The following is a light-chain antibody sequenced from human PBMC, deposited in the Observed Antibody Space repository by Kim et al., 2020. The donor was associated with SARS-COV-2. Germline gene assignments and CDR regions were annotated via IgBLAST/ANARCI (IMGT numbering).Light chain of an antibody. V-gene: IGKV1-9*01. CDR3: QQLNSYPYT. J-gene: IGKJ2*01. CDR1: QGISSY. CDR2: AAS. Sequence: DIQLTQSPSFLSASVGDRVTITCRASQGISSYLAWYQQKPGKAPKLLIYAASTLQSGVPSRFSGSGSGTEFTLTISSLQPEDFATYYCQQLNSYPYTFGQGTKLDI.